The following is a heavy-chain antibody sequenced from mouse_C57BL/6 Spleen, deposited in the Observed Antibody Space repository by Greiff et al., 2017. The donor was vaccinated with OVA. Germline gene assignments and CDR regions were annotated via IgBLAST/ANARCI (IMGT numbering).Heavy chain of an antibody. CDR1: GYTFTDYN. V-gene: IGHV1-22*01. J-gene: IGHJ4*01. CDR2: INPNNGGT. Sequence: EVKLQESGPELVKPGASVKMSCKASGYTFTDYNMHWVKQSHGKSLEWIGYINPNNGGTSYNQKFKGKATLTVNKSSSTAYMELRSLTSEDSAVYYCARPYYGSSYGAMDYWGQGTSVTVSS. CDR3: ARPYYGSSYGAMDY. D-gene: IGHD1-1*01.